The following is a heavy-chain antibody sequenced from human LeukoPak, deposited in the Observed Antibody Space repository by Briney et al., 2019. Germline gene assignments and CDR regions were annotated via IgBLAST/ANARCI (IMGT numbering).Heavy chain of an antibody. Sequence: ASVKVSCKASGYTFTGYYMHWVRQAPGQGLEWMGWISAYNGHTNYAQKFHGRVTMTTDTSTSTAYMELRSLRSDDTAVYYCAVVVVAASTNWFDPWGQGTLVTVSS. J-gene: IGHJ5*02. CDR2: ISAYNGHT. D-gene: IGHD2-15*01. CDR1: GYTFTGYY. V-gene: IGHV1-18*04. CDR3: AVVVVAASTNWFDP.